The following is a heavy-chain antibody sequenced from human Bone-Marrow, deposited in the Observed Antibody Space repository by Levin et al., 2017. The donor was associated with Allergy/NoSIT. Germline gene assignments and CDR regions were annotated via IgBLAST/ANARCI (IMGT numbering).Heavy chain of an antibody. CDR2: INTNTGNP. CDR1: GYTFTSYA. Sequence: ASVKVSCKASGYTFTSYAMNWVRQAPGQGLEWMGWINTNTGNPTYAQGFTGRFVFSLDTSVSTAYLQISSLKAEDTAVYYCARKDDGDYVDAFDIWGQGTMVTVSS. D-gene: IGHD4-17*01. V-gene: IGHV7-4-1*02. J-gene: IGHJ3*02. CDR3: ARKDDGDYVDAFDI.